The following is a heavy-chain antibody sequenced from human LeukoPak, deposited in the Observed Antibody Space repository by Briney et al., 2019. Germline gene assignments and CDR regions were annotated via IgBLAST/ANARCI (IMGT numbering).Heavy chain of an antibody. CDR1: GVSLRSFY. CDR2: VSHSDTT. Sequence: SETLSLTCAVYGVSLRSFYWSWIRQSPGKGLEWIGEVSHSDTTTYNPSLKGRVIISMDTSKRQFSLKVSSVTAADTAIYYCARVGGWIQLKRWGFDYWGQGTPVTVSS. V-gene: IGHV4-34*01. CDR3: ARVGGWIQLKRWGFDY. D-gene: IGHD5-24*01. J-gene: IGHJ4*02.